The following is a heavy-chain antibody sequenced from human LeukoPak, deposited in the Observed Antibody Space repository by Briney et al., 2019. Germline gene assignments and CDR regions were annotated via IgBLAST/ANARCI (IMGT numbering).Heavy chain of an antibody. CDR1: GFTFSSYS. J-gene: IGHJ5*02. Sequence: PGGSLRLSCAASGFTFSSYSMNWVRQAPGKGLEWVSSISSSSSYIYYADSVKGRFTISRDNAKNSLYLQMNSLRAGDSALYHCARKGLGGELGGFDLWGQGTLVTVSS. CDR2: ISSSSSYI. CDR3: ARKGLGGELGGFDL. V-gene: IGHV3-21*04. D-gene: IGHD1-7*01.